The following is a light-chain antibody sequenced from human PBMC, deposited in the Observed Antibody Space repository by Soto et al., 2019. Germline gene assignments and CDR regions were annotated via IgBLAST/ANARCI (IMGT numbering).Light chain of an antibody. Sequence: DIQMTQTPSYVSASVGDRVTITCRASQGIKNWLAWYQQKPGKAPNLLIYTGSSLQSGVPSRFSGSGSGTDFTLTINSLQPEDIATYYCQQYENLPIPFGQGTRLEIK. CDR1: QGIKNW. CDR2: TGS. J-gene: IGKJ5*01. V-gene: IGKV1-12*01. CDR3: QQYENLPIP.